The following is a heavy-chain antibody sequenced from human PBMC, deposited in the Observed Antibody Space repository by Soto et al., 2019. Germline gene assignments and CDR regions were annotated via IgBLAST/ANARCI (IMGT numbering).Heavy chain of an antibody. CDR2: ISGSGGST. Sequence: EVQLLESGGGLVQPGGSLRLSCAASGFTFSNYAMSWVRQAPGTGLEWVSAISGSGGSTYYADSVKGRFTISRDNSKNTLLLQMNSLRAEDTAVYYCAKDRYCSGGSCYSEWAFDIWGQGTMVTVSS. D-gene: IGHD2-15*01. J-gene: IGHJ3*02. CDR1: GFTFSNYA. CDR3: AKDRYCSGGSCYSEWAFDI. V-gene: IGHV3-23*01.